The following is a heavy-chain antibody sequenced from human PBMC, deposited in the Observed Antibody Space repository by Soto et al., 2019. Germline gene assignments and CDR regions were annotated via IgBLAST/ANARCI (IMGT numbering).Heavy chain of an antibody. CDR3: AKRRSSQLWLVYYYYGMDV. CDR1: GFTFSSYA. D-gene: IGHD5-18*01. CDR2: ISGSGGST. V-gene: IGHV3-23*01. J-gene: IGHJ6*02. Sequence: GGSLRLSCAASGFTFSSYAMSWVRQAPGKGLEWVSAISGSGGSTYYADSVKGRFTISRDNSKNTLYLQMNCLRAEDTAVYYCAKRRSSQLWLVYYYYGMDVWGQGTTVTVSS.